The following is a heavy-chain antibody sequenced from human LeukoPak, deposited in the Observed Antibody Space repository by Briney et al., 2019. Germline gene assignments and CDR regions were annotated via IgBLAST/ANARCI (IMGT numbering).Heavy chain of an antibody. CDR1: GLIFETYV. CDR3: ARDITGSYSVDY. V-gene: IGHV3-30-3*01. Sequence: GRSLRLSCAVSGLIFETYVMYWVRQSPGKGLEWVAYVSDDGTRQYYADSVKGRLTISRDNSKNTLNLQMNSLRVEDTAVYYCARDITGSYSVDYWGQGTLVTVSS. CDR2: VSDDGTRQ. J-gene: IGHJ4*02. D-gene: IGHD1-26*01.